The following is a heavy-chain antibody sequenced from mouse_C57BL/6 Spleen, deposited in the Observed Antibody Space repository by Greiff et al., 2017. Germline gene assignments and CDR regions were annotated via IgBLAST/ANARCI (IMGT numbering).Heavy chain of an antibody. Sequence: QVQLKQPGAELAMPGASVKLSCKASGYTFTSYWMHWVKQRPGQGLEWIGEIDPSDSYTYSNQKFKGKSTLTVDKSSSTAYMPLSSLTSEDSAVYNCASSEAYERRFAYWGQGTLVTVSA. D-gene: IGHD2-12*01. CDR2: IDPSDSYT. CDR3: ASSEAYERRFAY. CDR1: GYTFTSYW. J-gene: IGHJ3*01. V-gene: IGHV1-69*01.